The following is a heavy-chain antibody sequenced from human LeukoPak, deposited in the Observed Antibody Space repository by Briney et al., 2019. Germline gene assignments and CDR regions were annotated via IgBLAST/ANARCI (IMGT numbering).Heavy chain of an antibody. D-gene: IGHD1-26*01. CDR3: AKDVRLLGATSGGAFDI. CDR1: GFTFSSYG. CDR2: ISYDGSNK. J-gene: IGHJ3*02. V-gene: IGHV3-30*18. Sequence: GGSLRLSCAASGFTFSSYGMHWVRQAPGKGLEWVAVISYDGSNKYYADSVKGRFTISRDNSKNTLYLQMNSLRAEDTAVYYCAKDVRLLGATSGGAFDIWGQGTMVTVSS.